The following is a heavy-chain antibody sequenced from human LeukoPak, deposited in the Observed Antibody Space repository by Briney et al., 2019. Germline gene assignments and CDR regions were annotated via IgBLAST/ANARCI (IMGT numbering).Heavy chain of an antibody. V-gene: IGHV4-59*01. Sequence: SETLSLTCTVSGGSISSYYWSWIRQPPGKGLEWIGYIYYSGSTNYNPSLKSRVTISVDTSKNQFSLKLSSVTAADTAVCYCARAHMITSYYYYYYMDVWGKGTTVTVSS. CDR2: IYYSGST. D-gene: IGHD3-16*01. CDR3: ARAHMITSYYYYYYMDV. CDR1: GGSISSYY. J-gene: IGHJ6*03.